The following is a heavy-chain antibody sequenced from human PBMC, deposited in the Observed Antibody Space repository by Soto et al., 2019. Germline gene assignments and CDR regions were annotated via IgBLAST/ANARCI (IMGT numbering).Heavy chain of an antibody. CDR2: IYPGDSDT. D-gene: IGHD3-22*01. CDR1: GYSFTSYW. J-gene: IGHJ3*02. CDR3: AKLNCYDRRGYRINDAFDI. Sequence: GESLKISCKGSGYSFTSYWIGWVRQMPGKGLEWMGIIYPGDSDTRYSPSFQGQVTISADKSISTAYLQWSSLKASDTAMYYCAKLNCYDRRGYRINDAFDIWGQGTMVTVSS. V-gene: IGHV5-51*01.